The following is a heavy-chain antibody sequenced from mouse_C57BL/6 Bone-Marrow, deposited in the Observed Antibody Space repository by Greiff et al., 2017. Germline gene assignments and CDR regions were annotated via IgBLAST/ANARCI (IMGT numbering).Heavy chain of an antibody. Sequence: EVQLVESGGDLVKPGGSLKLSCAASGFTFSSYGMSWVRQTPDKRLEWVATISSGGSYTYYPDSVKGRFTISRDNAKNTLYLQMSSLKSEDTAMYYCARYDGYYNARDYWGQGTSVTVSS. D-gene: IGHD2-3*01. J-gene: IGHJ4*01. V-gene: IGHV5-6*01. CDR1: GFTFSSYG. CDR3: ARYDGYYNARDY. CDR2: ISSGGSYT.